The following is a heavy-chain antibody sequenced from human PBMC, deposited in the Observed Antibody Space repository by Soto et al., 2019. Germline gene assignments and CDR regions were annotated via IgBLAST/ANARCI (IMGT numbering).Heavy chain of an antibody. CDR2: IDWDDDK. Sequence: SGPTLVNPTQTLTLTCTFSGFSLSTSGMCLSWIRHPPGKALEWLALIDWDDDKYYSTSLKTRLTISKDPSKNQVVLTMTNMDPVDTATYYCARNNYYDSSGYPYYFDYWSQRTLGTSPQ. V-gene: IGHV2-70*01. CDR3: ARNNYYDSSGYPYYFDY. D-gene: IGHD3-22*01. CDR1: GFSLSTSGMC. J-gene: IGHJ4*02.